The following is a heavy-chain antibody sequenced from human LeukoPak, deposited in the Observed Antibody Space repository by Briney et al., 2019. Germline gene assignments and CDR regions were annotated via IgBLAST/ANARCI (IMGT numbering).Heavy chain of an antibody. V-gene: IGHV3-30*18. CDR3: AKEGDISSSWYLSNYFDY. Sequence: GGSLRLSCAASGFTFRAYGMHWVRQAPGKGLEWLVIISYDGSNTYYADSVKGGFTISRDNSKNTLYLQMDSLRAEDTAVYYCAKEGDISSSWYLSNYFDYWGQGTLVTVSS. CDR2: ISYDGSNT. D-gene: IGHD6-13*01. CDR1: GFTFRAYG. J-gene: IGHJ4*02.